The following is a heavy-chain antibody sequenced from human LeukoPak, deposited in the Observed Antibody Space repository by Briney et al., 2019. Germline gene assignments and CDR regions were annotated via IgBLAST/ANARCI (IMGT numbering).Heavy chain of an antibody. V-gene: IGHV3-33*01. CDR1: GFTFSSYG. CDR2: IWYDGSNK. Sequence: GGSLRLSCAASGFTFSSYGMPWVRQAPGKGLEWVAVIWYDGSNKYYADSVKGRFTISRDNSKNTLYLQMNSLRAEDTAVYYCSLGSSWYLGPLDYWGQGTLVTVSS. CDR3: SLGSSWYLGPLDY. D-gene: IGHD6-13*01. J-gene: IGHJ4*02.